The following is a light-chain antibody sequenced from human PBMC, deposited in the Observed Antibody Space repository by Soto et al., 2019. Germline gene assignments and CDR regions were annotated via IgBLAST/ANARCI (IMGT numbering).Light chain of an antibody. CDR3: QQRSKSPFT. Sequence: ILLLATHSTLALAPGERAPLSCRASQSVSSYLAWYQQKPGQAPRLLIYDASNRATGIPARFSGSGSGTDFTLTISSLEAEDFAVYNCQQRSKSPFTVGGGTKVDIK. CDR2: DAS. CDR1: QSVSSY. J-gene: IGKJ4*01. V-gene: IGKV3-11*01.